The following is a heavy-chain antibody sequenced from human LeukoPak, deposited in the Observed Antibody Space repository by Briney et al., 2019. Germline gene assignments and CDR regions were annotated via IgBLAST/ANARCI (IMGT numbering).Heavy chain of an antibody. D-gene: IGHD3-10*01. CDR3: ARLEFGGLYT. J-gene: IGHJ5*02. CDR1: GYSFTFYC. V-gene: IGHV5-51*01. Sequence: GESLKISCKGSGYSFTFYCIGWVRQMPGKGLEWMGIIYAADSDTRYSPSFQGQVTISADKSISTAYLQWSGLKASDTAMYYCARLEFGGLYTWGQGTLVTVSS. CDR2: IYAADSDT.